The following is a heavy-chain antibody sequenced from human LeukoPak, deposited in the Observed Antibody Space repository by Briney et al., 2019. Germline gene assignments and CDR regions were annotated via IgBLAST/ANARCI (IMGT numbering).Heavy chain of an antibody. CDR2: IRRKVHGGTP. J-gene: IGHJ4*02. D-gene: IGHD4/OR15-4a*01. CDR3: TRKHGASGPCPLRC. V-gene: IGHV3-49*04. CDR1: GFTSGDSA. Sequence: PGGSLSLSCTASGFTSGDSAMSWVRPAPRKGLECVGFIRRKVHGGTPEYAASVKGRFTISRDDSKSVAYLQMNSLKTEDTAVYYCTRKHGASGPCPLRCWGKEVLVTVSS.